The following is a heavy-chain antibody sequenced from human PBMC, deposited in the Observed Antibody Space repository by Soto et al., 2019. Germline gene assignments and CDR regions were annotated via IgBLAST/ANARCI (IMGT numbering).Heavy chain of an antibody. J-gene: IGHJ6*02. Sequence: SETLSLTCAVSGGSISSRNWWTWVRQPPGKGLEWIGEIYHSGSTNYSPTLKSRVTISVDMSKNQFSLKLTPVTAADTAVYYCARVPGPWGQGTTVTVSS. CDR3: ARVPGP. CDR1: GGSISSRNW. CDR2: IYHSGST. V-gene: IGHV4-4*02.